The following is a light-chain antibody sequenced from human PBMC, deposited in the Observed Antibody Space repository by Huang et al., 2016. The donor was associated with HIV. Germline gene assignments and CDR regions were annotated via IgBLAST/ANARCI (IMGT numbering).Light chain of an antibody. CDR2: DSS. V-gene: IGKV1-5*01. CDR3: QQYNTPPYR. J-gene: IGKJ2*03. CDR1: QSIGNW. Sequence: DIQMTQSPSTLSASVGDRVIITCRTSQSIGNWLAWFQQKPGRAPKLLRYDSSNLQNGVPSRCSGSGSGTGFTLTSDDLQPEDYSTYYCQQYNTPPYRFGQGTKVDIK.